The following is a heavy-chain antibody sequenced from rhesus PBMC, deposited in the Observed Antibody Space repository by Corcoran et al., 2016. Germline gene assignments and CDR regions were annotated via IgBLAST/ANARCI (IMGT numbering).Heavy chain of an antibody. CDR3: ASRIAAPFDY. Sequence: QLQLQESGPGLVKPSETLSVTCAVSGGSISSSYWSWIRQAPGKGLEWIGYIYGSGSSTNYNPCLKGRVTLSIDTAKDQLALKLSYVTAADTAVYYCASRIAAPFDYWGQGVLVTVSS. CDR1: GGSISSSY. V-gene: IGHV4-169*02. J-gene: IGHJ4*01. CDR2: IYGSGSST. D-gene: IGHD6-31*01.